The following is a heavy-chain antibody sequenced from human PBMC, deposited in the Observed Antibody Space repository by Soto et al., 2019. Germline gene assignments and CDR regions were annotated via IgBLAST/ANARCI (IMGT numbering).Heavy chain of an antibody. CDR3: ARYKIAAAGSNFDC. Sequence: PGGSLRLSCAASGFTFSSYWMHWVRQAPGKGLVWVSRINSDGSSTSYADSVKGRFTISRDNAKNTLYLQMNSLRAEDTAVFYCARYKIAAAGSNFDCWGQGTLVTVYS. D-gene: IGHD6-13*01. J-gene: IGHJ4*02. V-gene: IGHV3-74*01. CDR2: INSDGSST. CDR1: GFTFSSYW.